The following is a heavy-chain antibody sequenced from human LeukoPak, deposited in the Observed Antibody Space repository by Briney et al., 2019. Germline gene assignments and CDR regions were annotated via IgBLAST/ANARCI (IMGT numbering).Heavy chain of an antibody. CDR1: GFTFDDYA. CDR2: ISWNSGSI. J-gene: IGHJ3*02. D-gene: IGHD1-1*01. Sequence: GRSLRLSCAASGFTFDDYAMHWVRQAPGKGLEWVSGISWNSGSIGYADSEKGRFTISRDNAKNSLYLQMNSLRAEDTALYYCAKDISNDDAFDIWGQGTMVTVSS. CDR3: AKDISNDDAFDI. V-gene: IGHV3-9*01.